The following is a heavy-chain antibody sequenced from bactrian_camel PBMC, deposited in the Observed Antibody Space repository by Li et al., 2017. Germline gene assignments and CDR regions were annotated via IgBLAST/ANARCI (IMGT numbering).Heavy chain of an antibody. CDR1: GYSYSTYC. CDR2: IDKLDSRR. Sequence: DVQLVESGGGSVQVGGSLNLSCVATPGYSYSTYCMAWFRQGPGKEREGVAFIDKLDSRRGYADSVKGRFTISKDNRKNILYLQMNSLTPGDTAMYYCAACCSGGWGLSGRAYRDWGQGTQVTVS. D-gene: IGHD5*01. V-gene: IGHV3S42*01. CDR3: AACCSGGWGLSGRAYRD. J-gene: IGHJ4*01.